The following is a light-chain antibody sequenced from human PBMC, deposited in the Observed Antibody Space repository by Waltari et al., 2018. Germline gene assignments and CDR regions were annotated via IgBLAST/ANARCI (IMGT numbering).Light chain of an antibody. CDR1: QRVSSS. V-gene: IGKV3-15*01. CDR3: QQYNNWLIT. Sequence: EIVMTQSPATLSVSPGERATLSCRASQRVSSSLAWFQQKPGQAPRLHIYGASTRATGIPARFSGSGSGTEFTLTISSLQSEDFAVYYCQQYNNWLITFGQGTRLEIK. J-gene: IGKJ5*01. CDR2: GAS.